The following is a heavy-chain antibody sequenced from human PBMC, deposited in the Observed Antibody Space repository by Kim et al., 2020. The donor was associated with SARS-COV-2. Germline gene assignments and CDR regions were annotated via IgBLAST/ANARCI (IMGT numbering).Heavy chain of an antibody. D-gene: IGHD4-17*01. CDR1: GFTFSSYS. V-gene: IGHV3-48*02. Sequence: GGSLRLSCAASGFTFSSYSMNWVRQAPGKGLEWVSYISSSSSTKYYADSVKGRFTISRDNAKNSLYLQMNSLRDGDTAVYYCGRDRGYDYGDYFDYGGQGTLVTVSS. CDR2: ISSSSSTK. CDR3: GRDRGYDYGDYFDY. J-gene: IGHJ4*02.